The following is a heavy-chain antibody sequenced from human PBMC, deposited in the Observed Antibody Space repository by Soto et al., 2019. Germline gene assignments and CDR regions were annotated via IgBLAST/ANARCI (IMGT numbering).Heavy chain of an antibody. CDR3: ARDPEVVITSHFDY. V-gene: IGHV1-46*01. CDR1: GYDFTDHY. Sequence: ASVKVSCKASGYDFTDHYIHWVRQAPGQGLEWMGIISPDGGSTRYSQQFQARITMTRDTSTSTVYMELSSLRSDDTAVYYCARDPEVVITSHFDYWGQGTLVTVSS. D-gene: IGHD3-22*01. J-gene: IGHJ4*02. CDR2: ISPDGGST.